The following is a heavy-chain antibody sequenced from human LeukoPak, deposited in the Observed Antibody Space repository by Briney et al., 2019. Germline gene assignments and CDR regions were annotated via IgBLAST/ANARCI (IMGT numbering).Heavy chain of an antibody. D-gene: IGHD4-17*01. J-gene: IGHJ4*02. CDR1: GFTFSTFG. Sequence: GGSLRLSCAASGFTFSTFGMHWVRQAPGKGLEWVAVIWFDGSNKYYGDSVKSRFTISRDNSKNTLYLQMNSLRAEDTAVYYCARDLGDYGPFDYWGQGTLVTVSS. V-gene: IGHV3-33*01. CDR2: IWFDGSNK. CDR3: ARDLGDYGPFDY.